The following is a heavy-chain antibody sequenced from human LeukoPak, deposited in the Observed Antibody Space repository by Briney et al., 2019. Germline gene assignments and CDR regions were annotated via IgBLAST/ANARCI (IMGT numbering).Heavy chain of an antibody. V-gene: IGHV1-2*06. J-gene: IGHJ1*01. CDR1: GYTFTGYY. D-gene: IGHD3-10*01. CDR2: INPNSGGT. CDR3: ARDGFTMVRGVIKVQH. Sequence: ASVKVSXKASGYTFTGYYMHWVRQAPGQGLEWMGRINPNSGGTNYAQKFQGRVTMTRDTSISTAYMELSRLRSDDTAVYYCARDGFTMVRGVIKVQHWGQSTLVTVSS.